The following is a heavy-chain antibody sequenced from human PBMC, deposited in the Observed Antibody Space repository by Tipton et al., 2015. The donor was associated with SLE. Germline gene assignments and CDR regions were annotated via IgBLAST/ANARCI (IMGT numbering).Heavy chain of an antibody. J-gene: IGHJ6*03. Sequence: TLSLTCTVSGGSISSHYWGLIPQPPGKGLEWVGCIYYIGSTNYNPSPKSRGTISVDTSKKQFSLKLSSVTAADTAVYYCASGEGVRGVSYYYDYMDGWGKGTRASVSS. CDR2: IYYIGST. V-gene: IGHV4-59*11. D-gene: IGHD3-10*01. CDR3: ASGEGVRGVSYYYDYMDG. CDR1: GGSISSHY.